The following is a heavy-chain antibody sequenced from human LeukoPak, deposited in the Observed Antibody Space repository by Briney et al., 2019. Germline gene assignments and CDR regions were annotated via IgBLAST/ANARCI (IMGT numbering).Heavy chain of an antibody. Sequence: GSLRLSCAASGFTFSSYAMSWIRQPAGKGLEWIGRIYTSGSTNYNPSLKSRVTISVDTSKNQFSLKLSSVTAADTAVYYCARAKYSSSWQSDYWGQGTLVTVSS. CDR1: GFTFSSYA. CDR2: IYTSGST. V-gene: IGHV4-4*07. D-gene: IGHD6-13*01. J-gene: IGHJ4*02. CDR3: ARAKYSSSWQSDY.